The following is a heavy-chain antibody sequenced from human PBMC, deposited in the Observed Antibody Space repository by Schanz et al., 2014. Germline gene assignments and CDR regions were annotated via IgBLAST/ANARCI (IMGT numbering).Heavy chain of an antibody. CDR3: IRGDIMVVPVAHF. CDR1: GFTFRDFG. CDR2: IEFDGIKK. J-gene: IGHJ4*02. Sequence: QVQLLESGGGVVQPGGSLRLSCAASGFTFRDFGLHWVRQAPGKGLEWVSFIEFDGIKKFYADSVKGRFTISRDNSKNTLYLQMNSLRAEDTAVYYCIRGDIMVVPVAHFWGQGILVTVSS. V-gene: IGHV3-30*02. D-gene: IGHD2-2*01.